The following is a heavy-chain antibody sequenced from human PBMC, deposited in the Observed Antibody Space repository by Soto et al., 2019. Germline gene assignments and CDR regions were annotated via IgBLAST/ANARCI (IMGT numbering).Heavy chain of an antibody. CDR1: GFSVSSNY. J-gene: IGHJ4*02. D-gene: IGHD1-26*01. CDR2: IYIAGRT. Sequence: QSGGSLRLSCAASGFSVSSNYMSWVRQAPGKGLEWVSVIYIAGRTYYADSVKGRFTISRDDSKNALYLQMNSLRAEDTAVYYCASRLIQTDPNLMWELPIWGQGTLVTVSS. V-gene: IGHV3-53*01. CDR3: ASRLIQTDPNLMWELPI.